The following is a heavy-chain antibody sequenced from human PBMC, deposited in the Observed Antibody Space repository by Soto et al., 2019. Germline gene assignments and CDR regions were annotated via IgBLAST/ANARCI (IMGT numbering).Heavy chain of an antibody. CDR2: IYSGGST. CDR1: GFTVSSNY. V-gene: IGHV3-53*01. Sequence: GGSLRLSCAASGFTVSSNYMSWVRQAPGKGLEWVSVIYSGGSTYYADSVKGRFTISRDNSKNTLYLQMNSLRAEDTAVYYCACDYDFWSGYYYYGMDVWGQGTTVTVS. D-gene: IGHD3-3*01. J-gene: IGHJ6*02. CDR3: ACDYDFWSGYYYYGMDV.